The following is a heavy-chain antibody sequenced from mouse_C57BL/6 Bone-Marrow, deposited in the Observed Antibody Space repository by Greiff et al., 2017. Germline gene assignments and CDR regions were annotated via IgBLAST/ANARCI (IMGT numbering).Heavy chain of an antibody. Sequence: QVQLKESGPGLVAPSQSLSITCTVSGFSFTSYGVDWVRQPPGKGLEWLGVIWGGGSTNYNSALMSRLSIRKDNSKSKVFLNMNSLHTDDTAMYYCATLWLRRRDYAMDYWGQGTSVTVSS. D-gene: IGHD2-2*01. CDR2: IWGGGST. CDR3: ATLWLRRRDYAMDY. CDR1: GFSFTSYG. J-gene: IGHJ4*01. V-gene: IGHV2-9*01.